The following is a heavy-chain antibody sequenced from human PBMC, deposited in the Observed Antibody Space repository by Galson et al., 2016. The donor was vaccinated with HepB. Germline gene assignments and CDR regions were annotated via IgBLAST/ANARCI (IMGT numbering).Heavy chain of an antibody. CDR1: GGSVSRGGYY. V-gene: IGHV4-61*08. CDR3: ARREGVHYSDRSDLADDAFNI. D-gene: IGHD3-22*01. CDR2: VYYSGRT. J-gene: IGHJ3*02. Sequence: SETLSLTCTVSGGSVSRGGYYWSWIRQSPGKRLEWIGNVYYSGRTNYNPSLNSRVTISVDTSKNQFSLKLNSVTAADTAVYFCARREGVHYSDRSDLADDAFNIWGQGTMVTVSS.